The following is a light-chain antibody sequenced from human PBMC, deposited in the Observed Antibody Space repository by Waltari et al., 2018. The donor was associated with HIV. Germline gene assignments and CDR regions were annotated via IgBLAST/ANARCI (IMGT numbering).Light chain of an antibody. J-gene: IGLJ2*01. CDR3: GTWDTSLNAGV. CDR1: TSNIGNNF. Sequence: QSVLTQPPAVSAAPGQKVAIACSGTTSNIGNNFVCWYQKLQGTAPKLLIFDNHTRPSGVSDRFSASKSGTSATLAITGLHTVDEAEYYCGTWDTSLNAGVFGGGTKVSVL. CDR2: DNH. V-gene: IGLV1-51*01.